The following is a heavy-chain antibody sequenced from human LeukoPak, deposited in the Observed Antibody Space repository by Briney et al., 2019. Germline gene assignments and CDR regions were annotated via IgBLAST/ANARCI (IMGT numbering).Heavy chain of an antibody. CDR2: INHSGST. D-gene: IGHD2-15*01. V-gene: IGHV4-34*01. J-gene: IGHJ5*02. CDR1: GGSFSGYY. CDR3: ATRSGGRRSGGSWFDP. Sequence: SETLSLTCAVYGGSFSGYYWSWIRQPPGKGLEWIGEINHSGSTNYNPSLKSRVTISVDTSKNQFSLKLSSVTAADTAAYYCATRSGGRRSGGSWFDPWGQGTLVTVSS.